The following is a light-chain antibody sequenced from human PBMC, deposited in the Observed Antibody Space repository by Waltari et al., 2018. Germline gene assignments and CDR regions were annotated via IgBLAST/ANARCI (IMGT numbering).Light chain of an antibody. CDR1: QSISSY. V-gene: IGKV1-39*01. Sequence: DIQMTQSPSSLSASVRDRITITCRASQSISSYLNWYQQKPGKAPKLLFYAASSLQSGVPSRFSGSGSGTDFTLTISSLQPEDFATYYCQQSYSAPLTFGGGTKVEIK. J-gene: IGKJ4*01. CDR3: QQSYSAPLT. CDR2: AAS.